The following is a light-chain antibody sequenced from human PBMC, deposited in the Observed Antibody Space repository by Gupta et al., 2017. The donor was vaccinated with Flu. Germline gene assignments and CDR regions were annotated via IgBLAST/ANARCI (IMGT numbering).Light chain of an antibody. Sequence: SYELTQPPSVSVSPGQTASISCSGDKLGDKFASWYQQKPGQSPVLVIYQDTQRPSGIPERFSGSNSGNTDTLTISGTQAMDEADYYCQAWGRRIAVFGGGTKLSVL. V-gene: IGLV3-1*01. CDR2: QDT. CDR1: KLGDKF. J-gene: IGLJ2*01. CDR3: QAWGRRIAV.